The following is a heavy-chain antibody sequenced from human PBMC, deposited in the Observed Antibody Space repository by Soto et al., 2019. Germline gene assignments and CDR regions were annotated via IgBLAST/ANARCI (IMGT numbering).Heavy chain of an antibody. CDR3: ARRPANATYYYGMDV. J-gene: IGHJ6*02. CDR2: IFPGDSDT. V-gene: IGHV5-51*01. D-gene: IGHD6-25*01. CDR1: GYSFTNYW. Sequence: PGESLKISCKGSGYSFTNYWIGWVRQKPGKGLEWMGTIFPGDSDTRYSPSFQGQVTISADRSTSTAYLQWSSLKASDTAMYYCARRPANATYYYGMDVWGQGTTVTVSS.